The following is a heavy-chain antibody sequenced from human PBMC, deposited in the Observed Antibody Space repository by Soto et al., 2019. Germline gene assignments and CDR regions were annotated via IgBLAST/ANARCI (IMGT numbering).Heavy chain of an antibody. CDR1: GPTLTNDS. Sequence: GCRRLSSVPAGPTLTNDSVSWVRPASGKGLEGVGRIKSKTDDGTTDYAAHVKGRFTISRDDSKNTMYLQMNSLKTEDTAVYYCTTDGMITFGGVFVPNWFDLWGQGTLVTGSS. J-gene: IGHJ5*02. CDR3: TTDGMITFGGVFVPNWFDL. D-gene: IGHD3-16*02. CDR2: IKSKTDDGTT. V-gene: IGHV3-15*01.